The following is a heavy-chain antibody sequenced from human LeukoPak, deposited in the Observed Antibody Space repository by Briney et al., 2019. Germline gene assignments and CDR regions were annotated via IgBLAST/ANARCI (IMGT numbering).Heavy chain of an antibody. D-gene: IGHD3-10*01. CDR2: INHSGGT. J-gene: IGHJ4*02. V-gene: IGHV4-34*01. CDR1: GGSFSGYY. CDR3: ARGLVGWFGELLILDY. Sequence: SETLSLTCAVYGGSFSGYYWSWIRQPPGKGLEWIGEINHSGGTNYNPSLKSRVTISVDTSKNQFSLKLSSVTAADTAVYYCARGLVGWFGELLILDYWGQGTLVTVSS.